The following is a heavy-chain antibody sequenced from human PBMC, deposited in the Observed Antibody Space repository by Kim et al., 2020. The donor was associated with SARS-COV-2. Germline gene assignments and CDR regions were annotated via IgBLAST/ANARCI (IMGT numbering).Heavy chain of an antibody. CDR3: ARLTVLDNYYYYGMDV. CDR1: GGSISSSSYY. CDR2: IYYSGST. V-gene: IGHV4-39*01. J-gene: IGHJ6*01. D-gene: IGHD4-17*01. Sequence: SETLSLTCTVSGGSISSSSYYWGWIRQPPGKGLEWIGSIYYSGSTYYNPSLKSRVTISVDTSKNQFSLKLSSVTAADTAAYYCARLTVLDNYYYYGMDV.